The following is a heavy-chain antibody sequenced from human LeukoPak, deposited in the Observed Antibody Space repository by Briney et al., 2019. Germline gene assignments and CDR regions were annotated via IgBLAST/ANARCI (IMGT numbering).Heavy chain of an antibody. V-gene: IGHV3-21*01. CDR3: TRDVATPGPFDI. Sequence: PGGSLRLSCAASGFTFSSYSMNWVRQPPGKGLEWVSYISSSGTYTYYADSVRGRFTISRDNDKNSLYLQMNSLRAEDTAIYYCTRDVATPGPFDIWGQGTMVTVSS. D-gene: IGHD5-12*01. J-gene: IGHJ3*02. CDR1: GFTFSSYS. CDR2: ISSSGTYT.